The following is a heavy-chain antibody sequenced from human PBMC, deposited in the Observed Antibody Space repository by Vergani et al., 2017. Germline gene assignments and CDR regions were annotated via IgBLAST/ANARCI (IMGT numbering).Heavy chain of an antibody. CDR3: AKDLGTSSGGGWFDP. J-gene: IGHJ5*02. V-gene: IGHV3-9*02. CDR1: GFTSAGYA. CDR2: ISWNSNSI. D-gene: IGHD6-6*01. Sequence: EVQLEESGGGLVLPGRSLRLFCVASGFTSAGYAMHWVRQAPGKGLEWVSGISWNSNSIGYADSVKGRFTISRDNAKNSLYLQMNSLRAEDTALYYCAKDLGTSSGGGWFDPWGQGTLVTVSP.